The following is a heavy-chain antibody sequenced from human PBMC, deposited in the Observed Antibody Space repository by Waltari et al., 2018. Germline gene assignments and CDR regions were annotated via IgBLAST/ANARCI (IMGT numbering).Heavy chain of an antibody. V-gene: IGHV1-18*01. CDR1: GYTFTNSG. CDR3: ARGGGPRTVVALTFDL. J-gene: IGHJ4*02. Sequence: QVQLVQSGAEVKKPGASVKVSCKASGYTFTNSGVNWVRQAPGQGLEWMGWISPYNGYADYEHTFQGRVTMTTDTSTKTAYLELTSLRSDDTAVYYCARGGGPRTVVALTFDLWGQGTLITVSS. CDR2: ISPYNGYA. D-gene: IGHD2-15*01.